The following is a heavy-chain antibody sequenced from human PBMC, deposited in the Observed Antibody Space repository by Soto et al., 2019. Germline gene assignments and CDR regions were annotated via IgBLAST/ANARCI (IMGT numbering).Heavy chain of an antibody. Sequence: GGSLRLSCAASGFTFSTYAMSWVRQAPGKGLEWVSTISDSGGRTYYAASVKGRFTISRDNSKNTLYLLMNSLSAEDTALYYCAKFHGSGTYYNFPDYWGQGILLTVSS. CDR2: ISDSGGRT. CDR1: GFTFSTYA. CDR3: AKFHGSGTYYNFPDY. V-gene: IGHV3-23*01. D-gene: IGHD3-10*01. J-gene: IGHJ4*02.